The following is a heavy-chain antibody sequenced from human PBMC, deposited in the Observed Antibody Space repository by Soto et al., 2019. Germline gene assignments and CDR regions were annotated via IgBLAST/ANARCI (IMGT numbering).Heavy chain of an antibody. CDR1: GYTFTSYG. D-gene: IGHD6-6*01. J-gene: IGHJ5*02. CDR2: ISAYNGDT. V-gene: IGHV1-18*04. Sequence: ASVKVSCKASGYTFTSYGITWVRQAPGQDLEWMGWISAYNGDTNYAQRLQGRVTMTTDTSTSTVYMELKSLKSDDTAVYYCARDQEYSTSGLYWFDLWGQGTLVTVSS. CDR3: ARDQEYSTSGLYWFDL.